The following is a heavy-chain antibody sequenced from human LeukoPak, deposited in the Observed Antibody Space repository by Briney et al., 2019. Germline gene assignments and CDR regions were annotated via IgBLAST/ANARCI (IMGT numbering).Heavy chain of an antibody. D-gene: IGHD3-22*01. CDR1: GLIVSSHY. CDR3: ATSVITTAPVYFDY. CDR2: IYSDGSA. J-gene: IGHJ4*02. V-gene: IGHV3-53*01. Sequence: AGGSLRLSCAASGLIVSSHYMSWVRQAPGKGLEWVSVIYSDGSAYYADSVKGRFTISRDNSKNTLYLQMNTLRAEDTAVYYCATSVITTAPVYFDYWGQGTLVTVSS.